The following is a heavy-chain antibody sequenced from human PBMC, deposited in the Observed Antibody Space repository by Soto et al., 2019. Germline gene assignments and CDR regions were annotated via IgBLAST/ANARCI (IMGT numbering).Heavy chain of an antibody. CDR2: VSYDGSNK. J-gene: IGHJ3*02. CDR1: GFTFRSYG. V-gene: IGHV3-30*18. Sequence: GGSLRLSCAASGFTFRSYGMHWVRQAPGKGLEWVAVVSYDGSNKYYADSVKGRFTISRDNSKNTLHLQMNSLRTEDTAVYYCAKEDRILCLPDAFAIWGQRTTVHVSS. CDR3: AKEDRILCLPDAFAI.